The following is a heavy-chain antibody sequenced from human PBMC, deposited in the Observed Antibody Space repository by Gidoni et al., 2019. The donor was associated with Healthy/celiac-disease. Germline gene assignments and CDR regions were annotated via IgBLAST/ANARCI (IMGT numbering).Heavy chain of an antibody. D-gene: IGHD4-17*01. CDR3: AKCLRRADYGDYYFDY. CDR1: GFTFSSYA. Sequence: EVQLLESGGGLVQPGGSLRLSCAASGFTFSSYAMSWVRQAPGKGLEWVSAISGSGGSTYYADSVKGRFTISRDNSKNTLYLQMNSLRAEDTAVYYCAKCLRRADYGDYYFDYWGQGTLVTVSS. CDR2: ISGSGGST. J-gene: IGHJ4*02. V-gene: IGHV3-23*01.